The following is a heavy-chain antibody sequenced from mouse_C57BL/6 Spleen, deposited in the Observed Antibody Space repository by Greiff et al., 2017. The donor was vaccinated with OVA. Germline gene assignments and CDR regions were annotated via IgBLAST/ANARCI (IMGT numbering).Heavy chain of an antibody. V-gene: IGHV5-9-1*02. D-gene: IGHD1-1*01. J-gene: IGHJ2*01. CDR3: TRADTTVVVSYYFDY. CDR1: GFTFSSYA. Sequence: EVKLMESGAGLVKPGGSLKLSCAASGFTFSSYAMSWVRQTPEKRLEWVAYISSGGDYIYYADTVKGRFTISRDNARNTLYLQMSSLKSEDTAMYYCTRADTTVVVSYYFDYWGQGTTLTVSS. CDR2: ISSGGDYI.